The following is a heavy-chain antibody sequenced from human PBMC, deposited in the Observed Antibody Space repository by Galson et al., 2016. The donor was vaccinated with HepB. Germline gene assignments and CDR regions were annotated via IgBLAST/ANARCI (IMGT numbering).Heavy chain of an antibody. CDR1: GFTFSGFA. Sequence: SLRLSCAASGFTFSGFAMSWVRQAPGEGLDWVSTINGGGDSTYYADSVKGRFTISRDNSKNTMYLQMNSLRVDDTAVYYCAKKSLVAGTATYVFDNWGQGTLVTVSS. CDR3: AKKSLVAGTATYVFDN. V-gene: IGHV3-23*01. D-gene: IGHD6-19*01. CDR2: INGGGDST. J-gene: IGHJ4*02.